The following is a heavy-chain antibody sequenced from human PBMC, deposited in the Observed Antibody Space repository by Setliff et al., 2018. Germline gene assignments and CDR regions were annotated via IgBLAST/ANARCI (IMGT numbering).Heavy chain of an antibody. CDR2: INHSGST. CDR3: ARTYNFWSGYFDY. V-gene: IGHV4-34*01. D-gene: IGHD3-3*01. Sequence: SETLSLTCAVYGGSFSGNYWSWIRQPPGKGLEWIGEINHSGSTNHNPSLKSRVTISVDTSKNQFSLNLSSVTAADTAMYYCARTYNFWSGYFDYWGQGTLVTVSS. J-gene: IGHJ4*02. CDR1: GGSFSGNY.